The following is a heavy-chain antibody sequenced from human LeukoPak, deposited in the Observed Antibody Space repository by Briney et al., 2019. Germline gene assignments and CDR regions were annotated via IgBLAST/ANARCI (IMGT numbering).Heavy chain of an antibody. D-gene: IGHD6-19*01. CDR1: GFTFSSYW. CDR3: AKAHIAVADNRTPYYYYYMDV. Sequence: GGSLRLSCAASGFTFSSYWMSWVRQAPGKGLEWVANIKQDGSEKYYVDSVKGRFTISRDNAKNSLYLQMNSLRAEDTAVYYCAKAHIAVADNRTPYYYYYMDVWGKGTTVTVSS. CDR2: IKQDGSEK. J-gene: IGHJ6*03. V-gene: IGHV3-7*03.